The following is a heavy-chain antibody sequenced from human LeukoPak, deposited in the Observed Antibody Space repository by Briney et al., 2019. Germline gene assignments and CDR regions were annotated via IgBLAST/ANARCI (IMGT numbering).Heavy chain of an antibody. CDR1: GGSISSSSYY. V-gene: IGHV4-39*07. CDR2: IYYSGST. Sequence: SETLSLTCTVSGGSISSSSYYWGWIRQPPGKGLEWIGSIYYSGSTYYNPSLKSRVTISVDTSKNQFSLKLSSVTAADTAVYYCARGLSSSGWYRRYDYWGQGTLVTVSS. CDR3: ARGLSSSGWYRRYDY. D-gene: IGHD6-19*01. J-gene: IGHJ4*02.